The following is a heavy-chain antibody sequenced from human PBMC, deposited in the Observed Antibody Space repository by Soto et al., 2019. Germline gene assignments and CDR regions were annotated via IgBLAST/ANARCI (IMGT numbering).Heavy chain of an antibody. J-gene: IGHJ4*02. CDR2: ISAYNGNT. D-gene: IGHD3-10*01. V-gene: IGHV1-18*01. CDR3: ALLISSGITFDY. CDR1: GYTFITYD. Sequence: QVHLVQSGAEVKKPGASVRVSCKASGYTFITYDISWVRQAPGQGLEWMGWISAYNGNTNYAQKLQGRXXMXRXXSTSTAYMELRSLGYEDTAVYYCALLISSGITFDYWGQGTLVTVSS.